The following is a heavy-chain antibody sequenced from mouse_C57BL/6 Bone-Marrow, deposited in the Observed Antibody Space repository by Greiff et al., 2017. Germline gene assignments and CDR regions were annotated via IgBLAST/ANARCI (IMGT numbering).Heavy chain of an antibody. V-gene: IGHV5-12*01. CDR1: GFTFSDYY. J-gene: IGHJ3*01. CDR3: ARLGAY. CDR2: ISNGGGST. Sequence: EVQVVESGGGLVQPGGSLKLSCAASGFTFSDYYMYWVRQTPEKRLEWVAYISNGGGSTYYPDTVKGRFTISRDNAKNTLYLQMSRLKSEDTAMYYCARLGAYWGQGTLVTVSA.